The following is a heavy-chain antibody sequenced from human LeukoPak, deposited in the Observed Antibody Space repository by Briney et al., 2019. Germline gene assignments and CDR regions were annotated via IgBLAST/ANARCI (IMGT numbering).Heavy chain of an antibody. D-gene: IGHD3-10*01. J-gene: IGHJ4*02. CDR2: IYSGGST. CDR3: AKNPPPYYYGSGKSAPNY. CDR1: GFTVSSNY. Sequence: PGGSLRLSCAASGFTVSSNYMSWVRQAPGKGLEWVSVIYSGGSTYYADSVKGRFTISRDNSKNTLYLQMNSLRAEDTAVYYRAKNPPPYYYGSGKSAPNYWGQGTLVTVSS. V-gene: IGHV3-53*01.